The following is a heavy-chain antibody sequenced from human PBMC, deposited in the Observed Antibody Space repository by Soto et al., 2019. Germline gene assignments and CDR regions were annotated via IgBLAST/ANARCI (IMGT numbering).Heavy chain of an antibody. Sequence: GGSLRLSCAASGFTFGSYAMSWVRLAPGKGLEWVSVAGPSGSSTFYADSVKGRFTISRDNVENTLYLQMNSLRVADTALYFCARTYYYDSTGYYRTFDYWGQGTLVTVSS. V-gene: IGHV3-23*01. CDR2: AGPSGSST. D-gene: IGHD3-22*01. J-gene: IGHJ4*02. CDR1: GFTFGSYA. CDR3: ARTYYYDSTGYYRTFDY.